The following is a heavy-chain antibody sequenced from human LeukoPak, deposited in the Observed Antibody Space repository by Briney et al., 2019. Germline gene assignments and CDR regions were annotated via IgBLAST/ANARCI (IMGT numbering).Heavy chain of an antibody. CDR3: ARAQYTSGYSSSWYVVDY. V-gene: IGHV3-23*01. Sequence: PGGSLRLSCAASGFTFSSYAMSWVRQAPGKGLEWVSAISGSGGSTYYADSVKGRFTISRDNSKNTLYLQMNSLRAEDTAVYYCARAQYTSGYSSSWYVVDYWGQGTLVTVSS. J-gene: IGHJ4*02. CDR1: GFTFSSYA. D-gene: IGHD6-13*01. CDR2: ISGSGGST.